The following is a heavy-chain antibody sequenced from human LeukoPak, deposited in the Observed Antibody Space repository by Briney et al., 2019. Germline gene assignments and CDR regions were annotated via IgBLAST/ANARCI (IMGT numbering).Heavy chain of an antibody. J-gene: IGHJ4*02. CDR1: GFTFSSYA. D-gene: IGHD3-16*01. CDR3: ARTSLGERDPFDY. Sequence: QPGRSLRLSCAASGFTFSSYAMHWVRQAPGKGLEWVAVISYDGSNKYYADSVKGRFTISRDDSKNTLYLQMNSLRAEDTAVYYCARTSLGERDPFDYWGQGTLVTVSS. V-gene: IGHV3-30*01. CDR2: ISYDGSNK.